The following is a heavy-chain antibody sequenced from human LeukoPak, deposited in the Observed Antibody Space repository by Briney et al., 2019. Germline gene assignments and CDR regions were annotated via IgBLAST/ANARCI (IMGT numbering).Heavy chain of an antibody. CDR2: ISGSGGST. Sequence: GGSLRLSCAASGSTFSGYAMSWVRQAPGKGLEWVSAISGSGGSTYYADSVKGRFTISRDNSKNTLYLQMNSLRAEDTAVYYCAKGGTIFGVVISPVDYWGQGTLVTVSS. CDR3: AKGGTIFGVVISPVDY. V-gene: IGHV3-23*01. CDR1: GSTFSGYA. D-gene: IGHD3-3*01. J-gene: IGHJ4*02.